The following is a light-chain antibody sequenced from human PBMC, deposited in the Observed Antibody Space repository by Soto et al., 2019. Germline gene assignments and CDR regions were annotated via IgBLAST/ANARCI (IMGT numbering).Light chain of an antibody. J-gene: IGKJ1*01. CDR3: QQRSTNWRWT. Sequence: EIVLTQFPATLSLSTGDTATLSCRASHSVSNFLGWYQQKPGQAPRLLIYDASNRAAGIPARFSGSGSGTDFTLTISNLEPEDFAVYYCQQRSTNWRWTFGQGTKVDIK. V-gene: IGKV3-11*01. CDR2: DAS. CDR1: HSVSNF.